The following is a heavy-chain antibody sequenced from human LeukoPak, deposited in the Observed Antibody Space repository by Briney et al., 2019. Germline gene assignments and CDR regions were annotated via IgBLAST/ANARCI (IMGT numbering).Heavy chain of an antibody. Sequence: GGSLRLSCAASAFTFSSYAMTWVRQAPGKGLEWVSEITGSCGSTYYADSVKGRFTISRDNSRNTLYLQMNSLRAEDTAVYYCARELFDFDYWGQGTLVTVSS. CDR2: ITGSCGST. J-gene: IGHJ4*02. D-gene: IGHD3-10*01. CDR3: ARELFDFDY. V-gene: IGHV3-23*01. CDR1: AFTFSSYA.